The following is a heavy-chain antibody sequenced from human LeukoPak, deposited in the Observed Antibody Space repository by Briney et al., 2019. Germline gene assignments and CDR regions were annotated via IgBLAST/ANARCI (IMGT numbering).Heavy chain of an antibody. CDR1: GYTFTKYG. CDR3: ARNTGSDASGYAY. J-gene: IGHJ4*02. V-gene: IGHV1-18*01. CDR2: ISAYSGDT. D-gene: IGHD5-12*01. Sequence: ASVKVSCKASGYTFTKYGITWVRQAPGQGLEWMGWISAYSGDTNYEQMLQDRVTVTMDTSTRIAYMELRTLRSDDSAVYYCARNTGSDASGYAYWGQGTLVTVSS.